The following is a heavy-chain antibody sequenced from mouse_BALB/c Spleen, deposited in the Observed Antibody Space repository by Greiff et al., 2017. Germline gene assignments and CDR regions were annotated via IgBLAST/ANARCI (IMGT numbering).Heavy chain of an antibody. V-gene: IGHV1S137*01. CDR2: ISTYYGDA. D-gene: IGHD2-14*01. CDR3: ARRRRYDNAMDY. J-gene: IGHJ4*01. Sequence: VQLVESGAELVRPGVSVKISCKGSGYTFTDYAMHWVKQSHAKSLEWIGVISTYYGDASYNQKFKGKATMTVDKSSSTAYMELARLTSEDSAIYYCARRRRYDNAMDYWGQGTSVTVSS. CDR1: GYTFTDYA.